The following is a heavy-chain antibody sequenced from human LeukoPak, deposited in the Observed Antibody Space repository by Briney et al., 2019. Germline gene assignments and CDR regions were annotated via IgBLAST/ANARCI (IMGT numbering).Heavy chain of an antibody. CDR1: GGSFSGYY. J-gene: IGHJ6*02. CDR3: ASGSHYYGMDV. V-gene: IGHV4-34*01. CDR2: INHSGST. Sequence: SETLSLTCAVYGGSFSGYYWSWIRQPPGKGLEWIGEINHSGSTNYNPSLKSRVTISVDTSKNQFSLKLSSVTAPDTAVYYCASGSHYYGMDVWGQGTTVTVSS.